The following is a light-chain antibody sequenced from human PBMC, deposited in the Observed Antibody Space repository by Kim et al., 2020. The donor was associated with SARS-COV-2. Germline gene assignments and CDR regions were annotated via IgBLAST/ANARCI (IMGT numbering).Light chain of an antibody. Sequence: DIQMTQSPSSLSASVGDRVTITCRTTQSISSHLNWYQQKPGRAPKLLISAASTVQGGVPSRFSGSGSETDFTLTISSLQPEDFATYFCHQSYITPFTFGPGTKGDIK. CDR3: HQSYITPFT. V-gene: IGKV1-39*01. CDR2: AAS. CDR1: QSISSH. J-gene: IGKJ3*01.